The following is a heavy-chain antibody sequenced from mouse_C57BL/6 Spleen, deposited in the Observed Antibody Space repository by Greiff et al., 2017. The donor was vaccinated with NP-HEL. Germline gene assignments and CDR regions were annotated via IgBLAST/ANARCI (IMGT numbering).Heavy chain of an antibody. CDR3: AREGGRYDYDNYAMDY. Sequence: EVQLQQSGPELVKPGASVKLSCKASGYTFTDYNMHWVKQSHGKSLEWIGYINPNNGGTSYNQKFKGKATLTVNKSSSTAYMELRSLTSEDSAVYYCAREGGRYDYDNYAMDYWGQGTSVTVSS. J-gene: IGHJ4*01. CDR1: GYTFTDYN. V-gene: IGHV1-22*01. CDR2: INPNNGGT. D-gene: IGHD2-4*01.